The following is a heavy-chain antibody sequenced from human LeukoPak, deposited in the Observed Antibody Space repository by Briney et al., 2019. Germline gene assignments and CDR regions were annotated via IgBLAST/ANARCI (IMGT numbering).Heavy chain of an antibody. CDR1: GFTFSSYS. D-gene: IGHD3-3*01. V-gene: IGHV3-21*01. CDR2: ISSSSSYI. CDR3: ARDRGSVLRFLEWLLGPDY. J-gene: IGHJ4*02. Sequence: GGSLRLSCAASGFTFSSYSMNWVRQAPGKGLEWVSSISSSSSYIYYADSVKGRFTIFRDNAKNSLYLQMNSLRAEDKAVYYCARDRGSVLRFLEWLLGPDYWGQGTLVTVSS.